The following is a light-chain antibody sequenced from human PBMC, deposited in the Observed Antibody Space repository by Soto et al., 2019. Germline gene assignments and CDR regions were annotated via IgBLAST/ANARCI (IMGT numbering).Light chain of an antibody. Sequence: AIQMTQSPSSLSASVGDRVTITCRASQGIRNDLGWYQQKPGKAPQLLIFAASTLHSGVQPRFSGSGSRSDFTITVNRHQPDAFATFYCLQAYNYPFSFGGGTKVEIK. J-gene: IGKJ4*01. CDR3: LQAYNYPFS. CDR2: AAS. V-gene: IGKV1-6*01. CDR1: QGIRND.